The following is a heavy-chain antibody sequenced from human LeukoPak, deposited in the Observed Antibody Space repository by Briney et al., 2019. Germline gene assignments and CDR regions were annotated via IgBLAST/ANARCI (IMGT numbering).Heavy chain of an antibody. CDR1: GGSIWTGDDY. CDR2: ISDGGST. CDR3: VRHCCSTPSKRTFDI. J-gene: IGHJ3*02. V-gene: IGHV4-39*01. D-gene: IGHD2-2*01. Sequence: KPSETLSLTCTVSGGSIWTGDDYWGCIRQFPGTGLEWIGTISDGGSTYYNPSLESRVIISVDTSKNQFSLKLSSVTAADTAVYYCVRHCCSTPSKRTFDIWGQGTLVTVSS.